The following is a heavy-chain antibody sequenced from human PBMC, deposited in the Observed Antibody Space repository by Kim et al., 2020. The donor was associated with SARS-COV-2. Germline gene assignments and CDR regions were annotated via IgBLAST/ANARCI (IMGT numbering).Heavy chain of an antibody. CDR2: INNSGRT. Sequence: SETLSLTCAVYGGSFSGYYWSWIRQPPGKGLEWIGEINNSGRTNYNPSPKSRVTISVATPKNQFSLKLSSLTAPDTAVFYCACQTPITMVRGVIGYM. D-gene: IGHD3-10*01. J-gene: IGHJ6*03. V-gene: IGHV4-34*01. CDR1: GGSFSGYY. CDR3: ACQTPITMVRGVIGYM.